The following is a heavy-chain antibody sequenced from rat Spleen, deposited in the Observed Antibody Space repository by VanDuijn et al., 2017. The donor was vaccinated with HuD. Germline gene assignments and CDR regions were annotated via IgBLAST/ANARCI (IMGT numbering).Heavy chain of an antibody. CDR3: ARRHYGYTDYFDY. D-gene: IGHD1-9*01. CDR1: GLTFSDYG. V-gene: IGHV5-29*01. CDR2: ISYDGFDT. Sequence: EVQLVESGGGLVQPGRSLKLSCAASGLTFSDYGMAWVRQAPTKGLEWVATISYDGFDTYYRDSVKGRFTISRDNAKRTLFLQMDSLRSDDTATYFCARRHYGYTDYFDYWGQGVMVTVSS. J-gene: IGHJ2*01.